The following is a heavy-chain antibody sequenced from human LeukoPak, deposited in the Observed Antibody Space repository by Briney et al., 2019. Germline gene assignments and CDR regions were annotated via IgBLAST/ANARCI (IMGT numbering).Heavy chain of an antibody. V-gene: IGHV3-43*02. CDR3: AKDRYCTSTSCHSPLDY. D-gene: IGHD2-2*01. CDR2: ISGDGGRT. J-gene: IGHJ4*02. Sequence: GGSQRLSCAVSGFTFDDYAMHWVRQAPGKGLEWVSIISGDGGRTYYADSVKGRFTISRDNSKNSPYLQMNSLRSEDTALYYCAKDRYCTSTSCHSPLDYWGQGILDSVSS. CDR1: GFTFDDYA.